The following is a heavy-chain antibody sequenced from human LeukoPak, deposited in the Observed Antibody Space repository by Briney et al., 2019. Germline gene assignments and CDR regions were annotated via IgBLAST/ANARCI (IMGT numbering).Heavy chain of an antibody. Sequence: HPGGYLRCSCAAYRFTFYNYAMHWLPPAPGKDLEGVTGICWSSGNIGYAVSVRVSFTISRYNAKTSLYLQSNSPGAEDAAYYHCARVGPGSSPINGNFDYWGQGTLDSVSS. CDR1: RFTFYNYA. CDR2: ICWSSGNI. J-gene: IGHJ4*02. V-gene: IGHV3-9*01. D-gene: IGHD1-26*01. CDR3: ARVGPGSSPINGNFDY.